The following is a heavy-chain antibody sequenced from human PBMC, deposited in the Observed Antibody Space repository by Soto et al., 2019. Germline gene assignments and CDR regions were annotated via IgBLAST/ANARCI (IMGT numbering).Heavy chain of an antibody. CDR2: ISYDGSNK. CDR3: ARTWEQQLGYYYYGMDV. J-gene: IGHJ6*02. V-gene: IGHV3-30-3*01. D-gene: IGHD6-13*01. Sequence: ESGGGVVQPGRSLRLSCAASGFTFSSYAMHWVRQAPGKGLEWVAVISYDGSNKYYADSVKGRFTISRDNSKNTLYLQMNSLRAEDTAVYYCARTWEQQLGYYYYGMDVWGQGTTVTVSS. CDR1: GFTFSSYA.